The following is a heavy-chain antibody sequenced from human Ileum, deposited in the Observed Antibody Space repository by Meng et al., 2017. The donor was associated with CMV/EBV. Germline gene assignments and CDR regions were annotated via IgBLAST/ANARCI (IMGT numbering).Heavy chain of an antibody. J-gene: IGHJ4*02. V-gene: IGHV3-48*04. CDR1: GFTFSDYD. CDR3: ARRFGY. CDR2: ISSSSRTI. Sequence: GGSLRLSCATSGFTFSDYDMNWVRQAPGKGLEWVSHISSSSRTIYYADSVKGRFTITRDNAENSVYLQMNSLRAEDTAVYYCARRFGYWGQGNLVNGAS. D-gene: IGHD3-22*01.